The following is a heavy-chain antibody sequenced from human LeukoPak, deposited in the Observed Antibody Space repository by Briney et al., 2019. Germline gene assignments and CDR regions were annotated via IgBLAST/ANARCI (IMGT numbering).Heavy chain of an antibody. V-gene: IGHV3-74*01. CDR3: TTDPILLWFGEFIFDY. D-gene: IGHD3-10*01. Sequence: PGGSLRLSCTASGFTFSSHWMHWVRQAPGKGLVWVSRINFDGSSTNYADSVKGRFTISRDNAKDTLYLQMNSLKTEDTAVYYCTTDPILLWFGEFIFDYWGQGTLVTVSS. J-gene: IGHJ4*02. CDR2: INFDGSST. CDR1: GFTFSSHW.